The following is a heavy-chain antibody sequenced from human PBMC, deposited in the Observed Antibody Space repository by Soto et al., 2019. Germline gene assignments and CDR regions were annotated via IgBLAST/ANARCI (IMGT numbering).Heavy chain of an antibody. Sequence: QVQLVQSGAEVKKPGASVKVSCKASVFSVDTTYCIHWVRRAPGQGLEWMGSINPNNGDTHYAQEFQGRVTITRDTAISTDYMEVSSLTYDDTAAYYCRSPRSGPSPDLRSWGHGTVVTVSS. D-gene: IGHD3-3*01. CDR2: INPNNGDT. CDR1: VFSVDTTYC. CDR3: RSPRSGPSPDLRS. V-gene: IGHV1-2*02. J-gene: IGHJ5*01.